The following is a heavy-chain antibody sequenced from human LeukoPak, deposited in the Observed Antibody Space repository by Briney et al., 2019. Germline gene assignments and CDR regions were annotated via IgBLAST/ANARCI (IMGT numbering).Heavy chain of an antibody. CDR3: AGRRYCSGGSCYSEGAFDI. J-gene: IGHJ3*02. Sequence: PGRSLRLSCAASGFTFDDYAMYWVRQAPGKGLEWVSGISWNSGSIGYADSVKGRFTISRDNTKNSLNLQMNSLRAEDTAVYYCAGRRYCSGGSCYSEGAFDIWGQGTMVTVSS. V-gene: IGHV3-9*01. D-gene: IGHD2-15*01. CDR1: GFTFDDYA. CDR2: ISWNSGSI.